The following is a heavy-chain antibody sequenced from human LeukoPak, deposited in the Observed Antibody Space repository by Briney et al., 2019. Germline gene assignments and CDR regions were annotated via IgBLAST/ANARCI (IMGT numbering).Heavy chain of an antibody. Sequence: SETLSLTCTVSGGSISSSSYYWGWIRQPPGKGLEWIGSIYYSGSTYYNPSLKSRVTISVDTSKNQFSLKLSSVTAADTAVYCCTSYYFAWPIDYWGQGTLVTVSS. J-gene: IGHJ4*02. CDR3: TSYYFAWPIDY. CDR2: IYYSGST. V-gene: IGHV4-39*01. D-gene: IGHD3-9*01. CDR1: GGSISSSSYY.